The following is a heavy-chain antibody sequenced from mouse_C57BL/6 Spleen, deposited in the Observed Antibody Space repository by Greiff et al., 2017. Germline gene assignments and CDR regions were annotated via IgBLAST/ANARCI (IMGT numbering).Heavy chain of an antibody. CDR2: IDPSDSET. CDR1: GYTFTSYW. V-gene: IGHV1-52*01. Sequence: QVQLQQSGAELVRPGSSVKLSCKASGYTFTSYWMHWVKQRPIQGLEWIGNIDPSDSETNYNQKFKDKATLTVDKSSSTAYMQLSSLTSEDSAVYYCARGEGWFAYWGQGALVTVSA. J-gene: IGHJ3*01. CDR3: ARGEGWFAY.